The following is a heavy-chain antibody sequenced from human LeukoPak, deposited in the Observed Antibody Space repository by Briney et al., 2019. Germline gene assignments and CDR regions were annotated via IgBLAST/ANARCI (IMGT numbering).Heavy chain of an antibody. CDR1: GFTFSSYW. V-gene: IGHV3-7*01. Sequence: PGGSLRLSCAASGFTFSSYWMSWVRQAPGKGLEGVANINQDGSEKYYVDSVKGRFTISRDNAKNSLYLQMNSLRAEDTAVYYCAREGCSGGSCYHNWFDRWGQGTLVTVSS. J-gene: IGHJ5*02. CDR3: AREGCSGGSCYHNWFDR. D-gene: IGHD2-15*01. CDR2: INQDGSEK.